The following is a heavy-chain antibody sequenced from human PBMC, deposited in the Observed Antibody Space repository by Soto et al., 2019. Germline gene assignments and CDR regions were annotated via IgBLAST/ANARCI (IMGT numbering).Heavy chain of an antibody. CDR2: IYYSGST. J-gene: IGHJ4*02. V-gene: IGHV4-39*01. CDR3: ARHPYDILTGYFDY. CDR1: GGSISSSSYY. Sequence: SETLSLTCTVSGGSISSSSYYWGWIRQPPGKGLEWIGSIYYSGSTYYNPSLKSRVTISVDTSKNQFSLKLSSVAAADTAVYYCARHPYDILTGYFDYWGQGTLVTVSS. D-gene: IGHD3-9*01.